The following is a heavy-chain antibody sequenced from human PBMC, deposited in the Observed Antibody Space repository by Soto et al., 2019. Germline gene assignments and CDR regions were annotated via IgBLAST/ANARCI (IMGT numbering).Heavy chain of an antibody. CDR2: IYWDDDK. V-gene: IGHV2-5*02. CDR1: GFSLSTSGVG. Sequence: QITLKESGPTLVKPTQTLTLTCTFSGFSLSTSGVGVGWIRQPPGKALEWLALIYWDDDKRYSPSLKSRLTITKHTSKNQVVLTMTNMDPVDTATYYCAHSLYGDHIEGFDYWCQGTLVTVSS. D-gene: IGHD4-17*01. CDR3: AHSLYGDHIEGFDY. J-gene: IGHJ4*02.